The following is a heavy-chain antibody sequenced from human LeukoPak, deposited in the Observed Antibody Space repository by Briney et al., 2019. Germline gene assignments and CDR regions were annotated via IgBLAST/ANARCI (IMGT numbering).Heavy chain of an antibody. CDR2: IYYSRST. CDR1: GGSISSSSYL. CDR3: ARQCSSGWYVSLFGLRNQTQNWFDP. J-gene: IGHJ5*02. D-gene: IGHD6-19*01. Sequence: KPSDTLSLTCTVSGGSISSSSYLWGSIPQPPGKGLEWIGSIYYSRSTYYNPSLKSRVTISVDTSKSQCSLKLSSVTAADTAVYYCARQCSSGWYVSLFGLRNQTQNWFDPWGQGTLVTVSS. V-gene: IGHV4-39*01.